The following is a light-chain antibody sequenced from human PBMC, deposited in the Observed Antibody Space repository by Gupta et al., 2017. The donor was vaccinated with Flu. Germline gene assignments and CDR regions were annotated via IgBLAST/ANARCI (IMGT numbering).Light chain of an antibody. CDR3: QQYDTHTAT. J-gene: IGKJ2*01. Sequence: GDRVTITCRASHSIRDWLAWYQQKPGKAPNLLIYKASTLQSGVPSRFSGSGSGTEFTLTISSLQPDDFATYFCQQYDTHTATFGQGTKLE. CDR2: KAS. V-gene: IGKV1-5*03. CDR1: HSIRDW.